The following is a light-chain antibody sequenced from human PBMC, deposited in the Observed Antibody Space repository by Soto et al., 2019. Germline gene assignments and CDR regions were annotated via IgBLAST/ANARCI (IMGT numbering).Light chain of an antibody. CDR3: QSYDSRLTGYV. CDR1: SSNIGANYD. CDR2: GNI. V-gene: IGLV1-40*01. Sequence: QSVLTRPPSVSGAPGQRVTISCTGSSSNIGANYDVNWYQLLPGTAPKLLIHGNINRPSGVPDRFSGSKSGTSASLAITGLQAEDEADYYCQSYDSRLTGYVFGSGTKLTVL. J-gene: IGLJ1*01.